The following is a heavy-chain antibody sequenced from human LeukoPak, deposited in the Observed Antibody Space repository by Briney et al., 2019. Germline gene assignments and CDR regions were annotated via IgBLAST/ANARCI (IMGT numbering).Heavy chain of an antibody. CDR2: ISYDGSNK. J-gene: IGHJ4*02. D-gene: IGHD2-21*02. CDR3: ARQGVHIVVVTAIYYSDY. V-gene: IGHV3-30-3*01. Sequence: GRSLRLSCAASGFTFSSYAMHWVRQAPGKGLEWVAVISYDGSNKYYADSVKGRFTISRDNSKNTLYLQMNSLRAEDTAVYYCARQGVHIVVVTAIYYSDYWGQGTLVTVSS. CDR1: GFTFSSYA.